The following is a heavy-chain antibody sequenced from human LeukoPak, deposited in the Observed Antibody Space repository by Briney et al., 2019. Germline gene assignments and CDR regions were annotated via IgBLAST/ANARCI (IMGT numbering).Heavy chain of an antibody. V-gene: IGHV3-30-3*01. Sequence: GGSLRLSCAASGFIFSSYAMHWVRQAPGKGLEWVAVISYDGSNKYYADSVKGRFTISRDNSKNTLYLQMNSLRAEDTAVYYCAKDVYYCSSSSCPQYYYYMDVWGKGTTVTVSS. CDR1: GFIFSSYA. D-gene: IGHD2-15*01. CDR2: ISYDGSNK. CDR3: AKDVYYCSSSSCPQYYYYMDV. J-gene: IGHJ6*03.